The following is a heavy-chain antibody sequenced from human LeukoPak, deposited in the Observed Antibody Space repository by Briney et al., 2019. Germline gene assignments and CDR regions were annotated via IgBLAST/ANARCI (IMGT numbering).Heavy chain of an antibody. D-gene: IGHD3-10*01. CDR2: ISAYNGNT. CDR1: GYTFTSYG. CDR3: ARSITMVRGVIRSDDY. V-gene: IGHV1-18*01. J-gene: IGHJ4*02. Sequence: ASVKVSCKASGYTFTSYGISWVRQAPGQGLEWMGWISAYNGNTNYAQKLQGRVTMTTDTSTSTAYMELRSLRSDDTAVYYCARSITMVRGVIRSDDYWGQGTLVTVSS.